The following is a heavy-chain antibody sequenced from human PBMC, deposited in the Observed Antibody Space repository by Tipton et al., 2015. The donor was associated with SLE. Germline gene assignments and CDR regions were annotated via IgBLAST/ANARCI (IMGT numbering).Heavy chain of an antibody. CDR3: ARDLDGYNYGDY. J-gene: IGHJ4*02. D-gene: IGHD5-24*01. CDR2: IDHSGST. Sequence: WVRQAPGKGLEWIGSIDHSGSTYFNPSLKSRVTMSLDTSENQFSLKLSSVTAADTAVYYCARDLDGYNYGDYWGQGILVTVSS. V-gene: IGHV4-39*07.